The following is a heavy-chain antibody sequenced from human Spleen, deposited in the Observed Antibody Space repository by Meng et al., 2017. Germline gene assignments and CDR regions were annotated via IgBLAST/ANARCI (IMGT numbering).Heavy chain of an antibody. Sequence: QLQLQESGSVLVKPSQTLSLTCTVSGGSISSGGHSWSWIRQHPGKGLEWIAYIYYSGSTYYNTSLKSRVILSVDTSKNQFSLKLSSVTAADTAVYYCARVDSSGYFLDYWGQGTLVTVSS. D-gene: IGHD3-22*01. CDR1: GGSISSGGHS. J-gene: IGHJ4*01. V-gene: IGHV4-31*03. CDR3: ARVDSSGYFLDY. CDR2: IYYSGST.